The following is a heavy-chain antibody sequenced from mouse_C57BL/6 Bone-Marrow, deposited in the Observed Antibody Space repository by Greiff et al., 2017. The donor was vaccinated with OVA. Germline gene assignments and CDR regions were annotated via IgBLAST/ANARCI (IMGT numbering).Heavy chain of an antibody. Sequence: EVKLVESGGGLVQPKGSLKLSCAASGFSFNTYAMNWVRQAPGKGLEWVARIRSKSNNYATYYADSVKDRFTISRDDSESMLYLQMNNLKTEDTAMYYCVRQGVYFDYWGQGTTLTVSS. CDR3: VRQGVYFDY. CDR1: GFSFNTYA. CDR2: IRSKSNNYAT. V-gene: IGHV10-1*01. J-gene: IGHJ2*01.